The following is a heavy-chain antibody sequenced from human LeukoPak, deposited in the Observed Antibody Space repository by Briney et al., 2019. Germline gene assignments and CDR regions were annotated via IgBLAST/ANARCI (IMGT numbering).Heavy chain of an antibody. J-gene: IGHJ5*02. CDR3: ATVVPAAIRFDP. Sequence: ASVKVSCKASGYTFTSYGISWVRQAPGQGLEGMGWISAYNGNTNYAQKFQGRVTITADKSTSTAYMELSSLRSEDTAVYYCATVVPAAIRFDPWGQGTLVTVSS. V-gene: IGHV1-18*01. CDR2: ISAYNGNT. CDR1: GYTFTSYG. D-gene: IGHD2-2*02.